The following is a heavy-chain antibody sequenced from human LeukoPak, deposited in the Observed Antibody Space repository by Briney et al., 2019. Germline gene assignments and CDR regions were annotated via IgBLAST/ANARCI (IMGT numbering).Heavy chain of an antibody. Sequence: GGSLRLSCAASGFPFSSYGMHWVRQAPGKGLEWVAVISGDGSITYYVDSVEGRFTISRDNSKNTLYLQMNSLRDEDTAVYYCAKEHHAYTGYDYWGQGTLVTVSP. V-gene: IGHV3-30*18. CDR1: GFPFSSYG. J-gene: IGHJ4*02. CDR3: AKEHHAYTGYDY. D-gene: IGHD3-9*01. CDR2: ISGDGSIT.